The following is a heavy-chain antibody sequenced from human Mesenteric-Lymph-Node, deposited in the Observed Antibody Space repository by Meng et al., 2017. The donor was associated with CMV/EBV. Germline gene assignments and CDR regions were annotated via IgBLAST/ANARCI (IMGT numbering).Heavy chain of an antibody. CDR1: GFVFSNYG. J-gene: IGHJ6*02. D-gene: IGHD2-15*01. CDR2: ISGDGSRA. CDR3: ARYCSGGSCYSGSFYYYGMDV. Sequence: GESLKISCAASGFVFSNYGMHWVRQAPGKGLEWVSAISGDGSRAYYADSVKGRFTISRDNSKNTLYLEMNSLRPEDTAVYYCARYCSGGSCYSGSFYYYGMDVWGQGTTVTVSS. V-gene: IGHV3-23*01.